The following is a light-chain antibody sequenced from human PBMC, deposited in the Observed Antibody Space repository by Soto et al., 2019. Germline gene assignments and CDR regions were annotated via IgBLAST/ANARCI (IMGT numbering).Light chain of an antibody. CDR1: QSISDW. CDR2: KAS. Sequence: DIQMTQSPSTLSASVGDRVTITCRASQSISDWLAWYQQKPGKAPKLLIYKASSLESGVPSRFSGSGSGTEFTLNISRLQPDDFATYSCQQYKDHSGFTFGPGTKVDFK. CDR3: QQYKDHSGFT. J-gene: IGKJ3*01. V-gene: IGKV1-5*03.